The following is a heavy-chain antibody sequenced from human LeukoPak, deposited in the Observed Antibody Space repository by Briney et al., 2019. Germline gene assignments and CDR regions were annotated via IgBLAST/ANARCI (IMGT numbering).Heavy chain of an antibody. J-gene: IGHJ3*02. CDR2: IWFDGSNK. V-gene: IGHV3-33*01. CDR3: ARMRGSAFDI. Sequence: GSLRLSCAASGFTFNSFAMPWVRQAPGKGLEWVALIWFDGSNKYYADSVKGRFTISRDDSKNTLNLQMNSLRAEDTAVYYCARMRGSAFDIWGQGTMVTVSS. CDR1: GFTFNSFA.